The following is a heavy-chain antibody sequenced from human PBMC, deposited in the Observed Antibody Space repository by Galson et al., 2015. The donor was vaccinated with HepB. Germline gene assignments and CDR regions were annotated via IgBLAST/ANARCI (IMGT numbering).Heavy chain of an antibody. D-gene: IGHD3-10*01. CDR2: ISYDGSNK. Sequence: SLRLSCAASGFTFSSYAMHWVRQAPGKGLEWVAVISYDGSNKYYADSVKGRFTISRDNSKNTLYLQMNSLRAEDTAVYYCARGQGATMVRGAIPPYFDYWGQGTLVTVSS. CDR1: GFTFSSYA. CDR3: ARGQGATMVRGAIPPYFDY. J-gene: IGHJ4*02. V-gene: IGHV3-30-3*01.